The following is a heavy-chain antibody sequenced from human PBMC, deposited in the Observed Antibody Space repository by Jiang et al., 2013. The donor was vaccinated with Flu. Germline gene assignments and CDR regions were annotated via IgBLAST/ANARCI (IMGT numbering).Heavy chain of an antibody. V-gene: IGHV3-48*02. Sequence: YISSSSSTIYYADSVKGRFTISRDNAKNSLYLQMNSLRDEDTAVYYCARVPVVTAMFDYWGQGTLVTVSS. J-gene: IGHJ4*02. D-gene: IGHD2-21*02. CDR2: ISSSSSTI. CDR3: ARVPVVTAMFDY.